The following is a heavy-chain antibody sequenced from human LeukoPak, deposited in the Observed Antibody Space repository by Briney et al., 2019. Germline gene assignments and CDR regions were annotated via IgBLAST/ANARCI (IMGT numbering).Heavy chain of an antibody. CDR1: RFTFSNYG. J-gene: IGHJ4*02. CDR3: AKTGNYNWNGFDY. D-gene: IGHD1-20*01. Sequence: QPGRSLRFSCAASRFTFSNYGMHWVRQAPGKGLEWVAIISYDGSNKYYADSVKGRFTISRDNSKNTLYLQMNSLRVEDSAVFYCAKTGNYNWNGFDYWGQGTLVTVSS. V-gene: IGHV3-30*18. CDR2: ISYDGSNK.